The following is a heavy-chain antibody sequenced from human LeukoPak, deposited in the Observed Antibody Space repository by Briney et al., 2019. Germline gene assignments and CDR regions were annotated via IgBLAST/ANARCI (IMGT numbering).Heavy chain of an antibody. CDR1: GFTFSSYA. D-gene: IGHD6-6*01. CDR2: ISGSGGTT. Sequence: PGGSLRLSCAASGFTFSSYAMSWVRQAPWKGLEGVSAISGSGGTTYYADSVKGRFTISRDNSKNTLYLQMNSLRAEDTAVYYCAKDQGGTSSSGGQGALVTVSS. V-gene: IGHV3-23*01. CDR3: AKDQGGTSSS. J-gene: IGHJ4*02.